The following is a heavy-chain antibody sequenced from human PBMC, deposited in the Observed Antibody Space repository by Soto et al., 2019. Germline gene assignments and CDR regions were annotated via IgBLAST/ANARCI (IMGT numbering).Heavy chain of an antibody. Sequence: GGSLRLSCEASGFNFSSYGIHWVRQAPGKGLEWVGIIWNDGSNEYYADSVKGRFTIARDNSKHTVYLQVSKLRAEDTAVYFCARAHTDSGGYSDSWGQVTLVTVSS. V-gene: IGHV3-33*01. CDR2: IWNDGSNE. D-gene: IGHD3-22*01. J-gene: IGHJ4*02. CDR3: ARAHTDSGGYSDS. CDR1: GFNFSSYG.